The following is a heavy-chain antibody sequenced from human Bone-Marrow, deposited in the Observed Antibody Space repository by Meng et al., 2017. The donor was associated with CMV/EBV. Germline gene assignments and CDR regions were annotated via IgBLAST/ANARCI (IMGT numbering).Heavy chain of an antibody. Sequence: GGSLRLSCAASGFTFSSYWMSWVRQAPGKGLEWVANIKQGGSEKYYVDSVKGRFTISRDNAKNSLYLQMNRLRAEDTAVYYCAKHSSPRGIDYWGQGTLVTVSS. D-gene: IGHD6-6*01. CDR3: AKHSSPRGIDY. CDR1: GFTFSSYW. V-gene: IGHV3-7*01. CDR2: IKQGGSEK. J-gene: IGHJ4*02.